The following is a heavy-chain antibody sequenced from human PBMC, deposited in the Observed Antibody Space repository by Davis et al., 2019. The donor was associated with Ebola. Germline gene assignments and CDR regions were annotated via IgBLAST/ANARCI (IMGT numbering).Heavy chain of an antibody. J-gene: IGHJ6*02. CDR3: ARGVYGNYGMDV. V-gene: IGHV4-34*01. D-gene: IGHD5/OR15-5a*01. CDR2: INHSGST. CDR1: GGSFSGYY. Sequence: SETLSLTCAVYGGSFSGYYWSWIRQPPGKWLEWIGEINHSGSTNYNPSLKSRVTISVDTSKNQFSLKLSSVTAADTAVYYCARGVYGNYGMDVCGQGTTVTVSS.